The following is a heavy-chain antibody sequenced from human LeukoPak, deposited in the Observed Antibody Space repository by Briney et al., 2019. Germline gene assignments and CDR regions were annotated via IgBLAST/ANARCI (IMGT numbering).Heavy chain of an antibody. J-gene: IGHJ6*03. CDR1: GYTFTSYD. V-gene: IGHV1-8*03. CDR2: MSPNGGDT. CDR3: ARGVSTFFGVVSKGYHYRDV. D-gene: IGHD3-3*01. Sequence: ASLKVSCKASGYTFTSYDINWVRQATGQGLEWVGWMSPNGGDTGYAQTFQGRVTITRDTSISTDYTEMSSLRSEETAVYYCARGVSTFFGVVSKGYHYRDVWGKGTTVTVS.